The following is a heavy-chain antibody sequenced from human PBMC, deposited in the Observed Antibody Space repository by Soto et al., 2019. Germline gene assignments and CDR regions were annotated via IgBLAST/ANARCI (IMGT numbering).Heavy chain of an antibody. Sequence: GGSLRLSCAASGFTFDRNAMSWVRQAPGKGLEWVSGISDGGGSTDYADFVKGRFTISRDNAKNTLFLQMNSLRVEDTAIYFCATRRTHDHNNPETPTFPIRVSFAPPRWGQGTLVTAPQ. CDR1: GFTFDRNA. CDR2: ISDGGGST. V-gene: IGHV3-23*01. CDR3: ATRRTHDHNNPETPTFPIRVSFAPPR. J-gene: IGHJ4*02. D-gene: IGHD2-21*01.